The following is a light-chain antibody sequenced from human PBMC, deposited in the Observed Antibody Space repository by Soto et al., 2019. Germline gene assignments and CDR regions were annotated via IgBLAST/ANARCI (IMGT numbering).Light chain of an antibody. CDR1: QSISSH. Sequence: DIQMTQSPSTLSASVGDRVTITCRASQSISSHLNWYQQKPGKAPKLLIYDASSLQSGVPSRFSGSGSGTAFTLTISSLQPEDFATYYCQQSASTPPTFGGGTKVDIK. CDR3: QQSASTPPT. J-gene: IGKJ4*01. CDR2: DAS. V-gene: IGKV1-39*01.